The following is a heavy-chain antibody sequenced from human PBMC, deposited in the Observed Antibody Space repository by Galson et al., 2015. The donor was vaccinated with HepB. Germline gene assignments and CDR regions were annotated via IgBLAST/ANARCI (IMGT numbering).Heavy chain of an antibody. D-gene: IGHD3-22*01. CDR1: GGSISTYY. CDR3: ARDAYYYDNSGYYYAAFDI. V-gene: IGHV4-59*01. Sequence: ETLSLTCTVSGGSISTYYWTWIRQPPGKGLEWIGYISSSGSTNYNPSLRSWVTISVDTAKNQLSLNLISVTAADSAVYYCARDAYYYDNSGYYYAAFDIWGQGTVVTVSS. CDR2: ISSSGST. J-gene: IGHJ3*02.